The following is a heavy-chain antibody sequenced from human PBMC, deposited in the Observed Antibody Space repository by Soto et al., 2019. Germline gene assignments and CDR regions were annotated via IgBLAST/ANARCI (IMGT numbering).Heavy chain of an antibody. V-gene: IGHV4-39*01. J-gene: IGHJ4*02. Sequence: SXTLSLTCTVSGGSISSSSYYWGWIRQPPGKGLEWIGSIYFSGSTSYNPSLKSRVTISVDTSKNQFSLKLSSVTAADTAVYYCARLSSGGSSKAFDYWGQGTLVTVSS. CDR2: IYFSGST. CDR3: ARLSSGGSSKAFDY. D-gene: IGHD2-15*01. CDR1: GGSISSSSYY.